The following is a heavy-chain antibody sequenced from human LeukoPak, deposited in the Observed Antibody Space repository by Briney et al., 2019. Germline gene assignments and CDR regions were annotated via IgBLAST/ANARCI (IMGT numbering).Heavy chain of an antibody. CDR2: IWNDGSYK. V-gene: IGHV3-33*01. CDR3: ARVHCSTTNCYENYFDY. Sequence: HPGGSLRLSCAASGFTFSNYAIHWVRQSPVKGLEWVAVIWNDGSYKYNADSVKGRFTISRDNSKNTLYLQMTSLTAEDTAVYYCARVHCSTTNCYENYFDYWGQGTPVTVSS. D-gene: IGHD2-2*01. J-gene: IGHJ4*02. CDR1: GFTFSNYA.